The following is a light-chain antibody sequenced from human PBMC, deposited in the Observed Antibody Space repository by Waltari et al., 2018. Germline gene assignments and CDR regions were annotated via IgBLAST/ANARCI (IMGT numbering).Light chain of an antibody. CDR3: SSYTSSSTLV. V-gene: IGLV2-14*03. J-gene: IGLJ1*01. CDR2: DVS. Sequence: QSALTQPASVSGSPGQSITIPCTGTSRDVGGYTYVSWYQQHPGKAPKLMIYDVSNRPSGVSNRFSGSKSGNTASLTISGLQAEDEADYYCSSYTSSSTLVFGTGTKVTVL. CDR1: SRDVGGYTY.